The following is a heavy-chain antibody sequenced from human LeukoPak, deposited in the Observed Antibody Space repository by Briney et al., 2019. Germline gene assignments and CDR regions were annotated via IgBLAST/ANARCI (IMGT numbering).Heavy chain of an antibody. V-gene: IGHV4-38-2*02. CDR2: IYHSGST. J-gene: IGHJ4*02. CDR1: GYSIRSGYY. Sequence: PSETLSLTCTVSGYSIRSGYYWAWIRQPPGKGLKWIGSIYHSGSTFYNPSLKSRVTISVDTSKNQFSLKLSSVTAADTAMYYCARVVGPIYYDSSGYPLYYFDYWGQGTLVTVSS. CDR3: ARVVGPIYYDSSGYPLYYFDY. D-gene: IGHD3-22*01.